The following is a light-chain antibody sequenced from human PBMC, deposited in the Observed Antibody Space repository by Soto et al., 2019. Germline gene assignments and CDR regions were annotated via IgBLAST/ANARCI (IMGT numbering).Light chain of an antibody. Sequence: QSALTQPPSASGSPGQSVTIPCTGTSSDVGGYDHVSWYQQHPGKAPKLMIYEVTKRPAGVPDRFSGSKSGNTASLTVSGLQAEDEADYYCSSHAGNYNYVFGTGTMVTVL. V-gene: IGLV2-8*01. CDR2: EVT. CDR1: SSDVGGYDH. CDR3: SSHAGNYNYV. J-gene: IGLJ1*01.